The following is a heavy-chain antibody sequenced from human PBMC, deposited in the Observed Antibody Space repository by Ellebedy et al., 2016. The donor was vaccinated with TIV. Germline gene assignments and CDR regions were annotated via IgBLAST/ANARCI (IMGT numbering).Heavy chain of an antibody. CDR2: ISDSGGNT. CDR1: GFPFSSYA. CDR3: AKGWLGAGAGTDFDY. V-gene: IGHV3-23*01. D-gene: IGHD6-13*01. Sequence: GESLKISCAASGFPFSSYAMSWVRQAPGKGLEWVSSISDSGGNTYYADSVRGRFTFSRDNSKNTLYLQMNSLRAEDTAVYYCAKGWLGAGAGTDFDYWGRGTLVTVS. J-gene: IGHJ4*02.